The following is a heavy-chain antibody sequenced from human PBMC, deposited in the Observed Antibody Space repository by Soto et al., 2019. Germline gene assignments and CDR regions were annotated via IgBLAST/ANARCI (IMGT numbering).Heavy chain of an antibody. CDR1: GGSINSSSYY. D-gene: IGHD2-15*01. J-gene: IGHJ4*02. CDR2: IYFDGST. CDR3: AKVMVAATRHTDFDS. Sequence: QLRESGPGLVKPSETLSLTCTVSGGSINSSSYYWAWIRQTPGKGLAWIASIYFDGSTYYNPSLKSRVTISVDTSKNQFSLRLTSVTTADTAVYYCAKVMVAATRHTDFDSWGQGTLVTVSS. V-gene: IGHV4-39*02.